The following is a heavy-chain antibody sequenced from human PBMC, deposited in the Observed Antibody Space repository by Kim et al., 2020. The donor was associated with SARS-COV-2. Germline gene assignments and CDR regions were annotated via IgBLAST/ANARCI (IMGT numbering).Heavy chain of an antibody. Sequence: SVKVSCKASGGTFSSYAISWVRQAPGQGLEWMGGIIPIFGTANYAQKFQGRVTITADESTSTAYMELSSLRSEDTAVYYCARALSTVDDSSGYYHFDYWGQGTLVTVSS. J-gene: IGHJ4*02. CDR3: ARALSTVDDSSGYYHFDY. D-gene: IGHD3-22*01. CDR2: IIPIFGTA. CDR1: GGTFSSYA. V-gene: IGHV1-69*13.